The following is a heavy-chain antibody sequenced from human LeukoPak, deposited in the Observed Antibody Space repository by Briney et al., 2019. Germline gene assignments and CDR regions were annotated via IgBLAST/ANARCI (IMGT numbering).Heavy chain of an antibody. Sequence: SETLSLTCTVSGGSISSYYWSWIRQPPGKGLEWIGYIYYSGSTNYNPSLKSRVTISVDTSKNQFSLKLSSVTAADTAVYYCARGKPLYDYIWGSYRLPLYYYYMDVWGKGTTVTVSS. V-gene: IGHV4-59*12. J-gene: IGHJ6*03. D-gene: IGHD3-16*02. CDR3: ARGKPLYDYIWGSYRLPLYYYYMDV. CDR2: IYYSGST. CDR1: GGSISSYY.